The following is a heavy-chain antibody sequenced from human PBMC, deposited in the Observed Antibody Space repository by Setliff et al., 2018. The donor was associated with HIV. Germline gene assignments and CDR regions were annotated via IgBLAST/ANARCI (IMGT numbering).Heavy chain of an antibody. CDR2: IFPGDSKM. Sequence: PGESLKISCQGSGYSFTSYWVAWVRQKPGEGLEWMGIIFPGDSKMRYSPSFQGRVTLSADKSISTAYLQWSSLQTSDTAMYYCAKGGGLSFRYHDWFVKIWGQGTLVTVSS. V-gene: IGHV5-51*01. J-gene: IGHJ3*02. D-gene: IGHD3-9*01. CDR3: AKGGGLSFRYHDWFVKI. CDR1: GYSFTSYW.